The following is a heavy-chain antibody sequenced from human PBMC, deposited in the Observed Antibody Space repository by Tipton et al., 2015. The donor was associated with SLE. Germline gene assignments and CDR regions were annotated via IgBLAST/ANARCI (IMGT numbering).Heavy chain of an antibody. CDR2: VYENDFT. J-gene: IGHJ3*01. Sequence: TLSLTCTVSGASISSYYWSWVRQPPGKGLEWIGYVYENDFTNYNPSLKSRVTMTVDTSKNQFSLKLNSVTAADTALYYCARQWPGDVSAFDFWGQGTMVTVSS. CDR1: GASISSYY. CDR3: ARQWPGDVSAFDF. D-gene: IGHD4-17*01. V-gene: IGHV4-59*08.